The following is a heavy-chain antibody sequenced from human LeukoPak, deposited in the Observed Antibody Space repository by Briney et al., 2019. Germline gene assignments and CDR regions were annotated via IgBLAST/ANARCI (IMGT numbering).Heavy chain of an antibody. V-gene: IGHV4-30-2*01. J-gene: IGHJ4*02. D-gene: IGHD3-10*01. CDR3: ARVLNYYGSGSYFDY. CDR2: IYHSWST. CDR1: GGSISSGGYS. Sequence: PSQTLSLTCAVSGGSISSGGYSWSWIRQPPGKGLEWIGYIYHSWSTYYNPSLKSRVTISVDRSKNQFSLKLSSVTAADTAVYYCARVLNYYGSGSYFDYWGQGTLVTVSS.